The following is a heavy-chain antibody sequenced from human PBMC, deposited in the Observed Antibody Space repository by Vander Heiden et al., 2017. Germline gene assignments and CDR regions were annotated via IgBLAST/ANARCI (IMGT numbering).Heavy chain of an antibody. V-gene: IGHV4-39*01. Sequence: QLQLQESGPGLVKPSETLSLTCTVSGDSLSSGTHYWGWVRQPPGKGLEWIGTIYYSGRTFYKPSLRSRATISVDTSKNQFSLKLNSVTAADTAVYYCARKRYSSGWDFDYWGQGVLVTVSS. J-gene: IGHJ4*02. CDR2: IYYSGRT. CDR3: ARKRYSSGWDFDY. D-gene: IGHD6-19*01. CDR1: GDSLSSGTHY.